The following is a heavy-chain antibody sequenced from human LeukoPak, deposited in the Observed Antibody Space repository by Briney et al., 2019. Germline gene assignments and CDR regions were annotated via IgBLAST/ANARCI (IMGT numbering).Heavy chain of an antibody. V-gene: IGHV1-46*01. D-gene: IGHD3-9*01. CDR1: GYTFTSYY. J-gene: IGHJ5*02. CDR3: ARDDDILTAGGWLDP. CDR2: INPSGGST. Sequence: ASVKVSCKASGYTFTSYYMHWVRQAPGQGLEWMGIINPSGGSTSYAQKFQGRVTMTRDTPTSTVYMELSSLRSEDTAVYYCARDDDILTAGGWLDPWGQGTLVTVSS.